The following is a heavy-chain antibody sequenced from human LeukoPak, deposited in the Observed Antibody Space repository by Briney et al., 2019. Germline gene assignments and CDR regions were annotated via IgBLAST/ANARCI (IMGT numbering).Heavy chain of an antibody. V-gene: IGHV3-73*01. CDR3: TSPDIATTGRS. CDR1: GFTFSGSA. CDR2: IRGKANNYAT. D-gene: IGHD6-13*01. Sequence: PGGSLRLSCAASGFTFSGSALHWVRQASGKGLEWVGRIRGKANNYATAYGASVKGRFTISRDDSKNTAYLQMNSLKTEDTAVYYCTSPDIATTGRSWGQGILVTVSS. J-gene: IGHJ5*02.